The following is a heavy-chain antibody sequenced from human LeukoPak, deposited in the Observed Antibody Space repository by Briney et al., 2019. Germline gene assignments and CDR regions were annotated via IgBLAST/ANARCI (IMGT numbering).Heavy chain of an antibody. CDR2: FSAYNGNT. D-gene: IGHD3-16*02. CDR3: ARDRTYYDYVWGSYRPFGFGY. V-gene: IGHV1-18*01. Sequence: PSVKVSCKASGHTFTSFGTSWVRHAPGQGLEWMGWFSAYNGNTNYAQKLQGRVIMTTDTSTSTAYMELRSLRSDDTAVYYCARDRTYYDYVWGSYRPFGFGYWGQGTLVTVSS. CDR1: GHTFTSFG. J-gene: IGHJ4*02.